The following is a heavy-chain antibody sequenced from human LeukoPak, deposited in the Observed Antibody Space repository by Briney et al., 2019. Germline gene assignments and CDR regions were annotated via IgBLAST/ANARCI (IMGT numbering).Heavy chain of an antibody. CDR1: GFTFSSYA. CDR2: ISGSGGST. V-gene: IGHV3-23*01. J-gene: IGHJ6*03. D-gene: IGHD2-21*02. CDR3: AKGAYCGGDCYFYYYYYMDV. Sequence: GGSLRLSCAASGFTFSSYAMSWVRQAPGKGLEWVSAISGSGGSTYYADSVKGRFTIPRDNSKDTLYLQMNSLRDEDTAVYYCAKGAYCGGDCYFYYYYYMDVWGKGATVTVSS.